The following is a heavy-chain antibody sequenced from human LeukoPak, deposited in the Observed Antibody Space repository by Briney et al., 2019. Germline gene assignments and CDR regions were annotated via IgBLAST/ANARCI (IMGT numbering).Heavy chain of an antibody. CDR2: ISSSTSYI. CDR1: GFTFSSNS. V-gene: IGHV3-21*01. D-gene: IGHD3-3*01. Sequence: PGGSLRLSCAASGFTFSSNSMNWVRQAPGKGLEWVSSISSSTSYIYYADSVKGRFTISRDNAKNSLYLQMNSLRAEDTAVYYCAREELRFLEWLSPPGAFDIWGQGTMVTVSS. J-gene: IGHJ3*02. CDR3: AREELRFLEWLSPPGAFDI.